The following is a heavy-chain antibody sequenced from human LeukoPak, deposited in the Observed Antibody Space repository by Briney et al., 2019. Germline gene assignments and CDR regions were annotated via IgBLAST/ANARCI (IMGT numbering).Heavy chain of an antibody. CDR3: ARSTIFGVAPFDY. V-gene: IGHV4-30-2*01. Sequence: SETLSLTCAVSGGSISSGGYYWSWIRQPPGKGLEWIGYIYHSGSTYYNPSLKSRVTISVDRSKNQFSLKLSSVTAADTAVYYCARSTIFGVAPFDYWGQGTLVTVSS. J-gene: IGHJ4*02. D-gene: IGHD3-3*01. CDR1: GGSISSGGYY. CDR2: IYHSGST.